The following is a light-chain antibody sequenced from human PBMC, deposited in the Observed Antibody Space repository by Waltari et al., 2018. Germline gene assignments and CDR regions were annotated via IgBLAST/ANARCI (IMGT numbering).Light chain of an antibody. V-gene: IGLV6-57*04. Sequence: NFMLTQPHSVSGSPGKTVTISCTRSSGNIASNYVQWYQPRPGRAPTTVIFEDDQRPSGVPDRGSCSIDSSASSATLSISGLKTEDEADYYCQSYDSNSQGVFGGGTKLTVL. J-gene: IGLJ3*02. CDR3: QSYDSNSQGV. CDR2: EDD. CDR1: SGNIASNY.